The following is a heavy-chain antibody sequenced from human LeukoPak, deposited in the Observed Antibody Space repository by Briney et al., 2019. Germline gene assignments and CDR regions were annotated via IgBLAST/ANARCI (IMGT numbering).Heavy chain of an antibody. Sequence: SVKVSCKASGGTFSSYAISWVRQAPGQGLEWMGGIIPIFGTANYAQKFQGRVTITTDESTSTAYMGLSSLRSEDTAVYYCASGVFGQTFDYWGQGTLVTVSS. CDR2: IIPIFGTA. D-gene: IGHD3-10*01. CDR1: GGTFSSYA. J-gene: IGHJ4*02. CDR3: ASGVFGQTFDY. V-gene: IGHV1-69*05.